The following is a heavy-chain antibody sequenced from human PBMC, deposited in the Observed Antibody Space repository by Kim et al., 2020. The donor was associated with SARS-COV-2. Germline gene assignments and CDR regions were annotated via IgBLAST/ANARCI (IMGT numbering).Heavy chain of an antibody. V-gene: IGHV3-21*01. CDR2: ISSSSSYI. Sequence: GGSLRLSCAASGFTFSSYSMNWVRQAPGKGLEWVSSISSSSSYIYYADSVKGRFTISRDNAKNSLYLQMNSLRAEDTAVYYCARQITAIVFYYYYYGMDVWGQGTTVTVSS. J-gene: IGHJ6*02. CDR1: GFTFSSYS. CDR3: ARQITAIVFYYYYYGMDV. D-gene: IGHD5-18*01.